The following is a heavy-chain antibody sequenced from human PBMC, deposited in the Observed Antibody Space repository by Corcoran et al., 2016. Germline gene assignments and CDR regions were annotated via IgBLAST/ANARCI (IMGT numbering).Heavy chain of an antibody. Sequence: QVQLQQWGAGLLKPSETLSLTCAVYGGSFSGYYWSWIRQPPGTGLEWIGEINHSGSTNYHPSLKRRVTLSVDRSKKQFSLKLSSVTAADTAVDYCVRWGRITGETGGVDDWGQGTPVTVSS. D-gene: IGHD1-20*01. J-gene: IGHJ4*02. CDR3: VRWGRITGETGGVDD. V-gene: IGHV4-34*01. CDR1: GGSFSGYY. CDR2: INHSGST.